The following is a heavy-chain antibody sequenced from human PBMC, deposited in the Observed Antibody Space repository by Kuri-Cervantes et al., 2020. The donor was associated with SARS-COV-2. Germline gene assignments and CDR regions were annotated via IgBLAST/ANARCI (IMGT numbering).Heavy chain of an antibody. CDR1: GDSIASRSYH. CDR2: INHSGST. Sequence: SETLSLTCAVSGDSIASRSYHWGWIRQPPGEGLEWIGEINHSGSTNYNPSLKSRVTVSVDTSKNQFSLKLSSVTAADTAVYYCARGRRPTYYYYYGMDVWGQGTTVTVSS. J-gene: IGHJ6*02. V-gene: IGHV4-39*07. CDR3: ARGRRPTYYYYYGMDV.